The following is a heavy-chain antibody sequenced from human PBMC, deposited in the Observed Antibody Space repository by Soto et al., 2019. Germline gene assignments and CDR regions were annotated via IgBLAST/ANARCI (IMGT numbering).Heavy chain of an antibody. Sequence: GGSLRLSCAASGFTFSSFWMSWVRQAPGKGLEWVANIKTDGSETHYVDSVKGRFTISRDNPKTSLFLQMNSLRAEDTAVYYCAKDRQAGRAFDYWGQGTLVTVSS. CDR3: AKDRQAGRAFDY. D-gene: IGHD6-13*01. V-gene: IGHV3-7*03. CDR2: IKTDGSET. J-gene: IGHJ4*02. CDR1: GFTFSSFW.